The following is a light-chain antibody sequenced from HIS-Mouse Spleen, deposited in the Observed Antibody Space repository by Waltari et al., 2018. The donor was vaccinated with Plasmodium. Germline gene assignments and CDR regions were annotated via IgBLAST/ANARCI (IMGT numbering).Light chain of an antibody. V-gene: IGKV3-15*01. CDR1: QSVSSN. CDR3: QQYNNWSFT. J-gene: IGKJ3*01. CDR2: GAS. Sequence: EIVMTQSPATLSVSPGERATLSCRASQSVSSNLAWYQQKPGQAPRLLIYGASTRATGIPAGCSGSGSGTEFTLTISSLQSEDFAVYYCQQYNNWSFTFGPGTKVDIK.